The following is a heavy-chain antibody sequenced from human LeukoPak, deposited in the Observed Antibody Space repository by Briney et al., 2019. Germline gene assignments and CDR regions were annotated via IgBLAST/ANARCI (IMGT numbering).Heavy chain of an antibody. V-gene: IGHV1-69*05. Sequence: SVKVSCKASGGTFSSYAISWVRQAPGQGLEWMGGIIPIFGTANYAQKFQGRVTITTDESTSTAYMELSSLRSEDTAVYYCARCRVVPAASYYYYYMDVWGKGTTVTVSS. CDR3: ARCRVVPAASYYYYYMDV. CDR2: IIPIFGTA. CDR1: GGTFSSYA. D-gene: IGHD2-2*01. J-gene: IGHJ6*03.